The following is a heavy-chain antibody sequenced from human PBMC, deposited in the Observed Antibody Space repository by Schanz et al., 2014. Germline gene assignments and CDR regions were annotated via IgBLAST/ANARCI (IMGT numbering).Heavy chain of an antibody. CDR3: AKDSTHIDIVLVPTAIDY. CDR2: IATSSSTR. Sequence: EGQLLESGGGLIQPGGSLRLSCAASGFTFSSYAMSWVRQAPGKGLEWLSYIATSSSTRHYADSVKGRFTISRDNSKNTLYLHMNTLRSEDTAVYYCAKDSTHIDIVLVPTAIDYWGQGTLVTVSS. D-gene: IGHD2-2*01. J-gene: IGHJ4*02. V-gene: IGHV3-23*01. CDR1: GFTFSSYA.